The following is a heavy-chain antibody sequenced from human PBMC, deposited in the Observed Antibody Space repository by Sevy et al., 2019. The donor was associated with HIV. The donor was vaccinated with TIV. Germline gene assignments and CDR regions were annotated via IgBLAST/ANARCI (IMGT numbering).Heavy chain of an antibody. CDR2: INHSGST. J-gene: IGHJ6*03. CDR3: AREKVGYYYYYMDV. CDR1: GGSFSGYY. V-gene: IGHV4-34*01. Sequence: SETLSLTCAVYGGSFSGYYWSGIRQPPGKGLEWIGEINHSGSTNYNPSLKSRVTISVDTSKNQFSLKLSSVTAADTAGYYCAREKVGYYYYYMDVWGKGTTVTVSS.